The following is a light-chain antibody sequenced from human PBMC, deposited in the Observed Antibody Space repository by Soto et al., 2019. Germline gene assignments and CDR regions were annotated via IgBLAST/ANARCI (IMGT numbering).Light chain of an antibody. CDR3: QQYNSYPWT. Sequence: DIQRTQSPSTLSASVGDRVTITCRASQGISAWLAWYQQKPGKAPKLLIYDASSLESGAPSRFSGSGSGTEFTLTISSLQPDDFATYYCQQYNSYPWTFGQGTKVDI. CDR2: DAS. CDR1: QGISAW. J-gene: IGKJ1*01. V-gene: IGKV1-5*01.